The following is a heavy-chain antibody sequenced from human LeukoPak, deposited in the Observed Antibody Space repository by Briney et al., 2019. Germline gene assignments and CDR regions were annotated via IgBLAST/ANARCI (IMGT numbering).Heavy chain of an antibody. V-gene: IGHV3-30*04. CDR1: GFTFSSYS. J-gene: IGHJ4*02. CDR2: KSYDGRNE. Sequence: PGGSLRLSCSASGFTFSSYSMHWVRQAPGKGLEWVAVKSYDGRNEYYADSVKGRFTISRDNSKNTLYLQMNSLRAEDTAVYYCAKDASKYYYDSSGVAFDYWGQGTLVTVSS. CDR3: AKDASKYYYDSSGVAFDY. D-gene: IGHD3-22*01.